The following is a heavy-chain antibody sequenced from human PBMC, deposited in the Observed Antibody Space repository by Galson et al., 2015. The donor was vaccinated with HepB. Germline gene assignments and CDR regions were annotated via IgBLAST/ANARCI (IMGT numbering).Heavy chain of an antibody. CDR2: IIPIFGTA. Sequence: SVKVSCKASGGTLSSYAISWVRQAPGQGLEWMGGIIPIFGTANYAQKFQGRVTITADESTSTAYMELSSLRSEDTAVYYCARDWGGSYVGYYYYYMDVWGKGTTVTVSS. D-gene: IGHD1-26*01. J-gene: IGHJ6*03. CDR1: GGTLSSYA. CDR3: ARDWGGSYVGYYYYYMDV. V-gene: IGHV1-69*13.